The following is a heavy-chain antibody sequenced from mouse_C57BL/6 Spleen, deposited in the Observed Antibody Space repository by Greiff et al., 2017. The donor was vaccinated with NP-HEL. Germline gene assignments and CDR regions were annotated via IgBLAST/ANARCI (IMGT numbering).Heavy chain of an antibody. CDR1: GYTFTSYW. CDR3: ARGYDYDPVFAY. J-gene: IGHJ3*01. CDR2: IDPSDSYT. D-gene: IGHD2-4*01. Sequence: QVQLQQPGAELVKPGASVKLSCKASGYTFTSYWMQWVKQRPGQGLEWIGEIDPSDSYTNYNQKFKGKATLTVDTSSSTAYMQLSSLTSEDSAVYYCARGYDYDPVFAYWGQGTLVTVAA. V-gene: IGHV1-50*01.